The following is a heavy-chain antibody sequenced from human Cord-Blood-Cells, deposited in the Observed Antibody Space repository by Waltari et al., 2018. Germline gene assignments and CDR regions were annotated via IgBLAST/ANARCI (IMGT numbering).Heavy chain of an antibody. D-gene: IGHD6-6*01. Sequence: EVQLVQSGAEVKKPGESLKISCKGSGYSFTSYWIGWVRQMPGKGLEWMGLIYPGDSDTKYSPSFQGQVTISSDKSSSTAYLRWSSLKASDTAMYYCARHCVYSSSLNWYFDLWGRGTLVTVSS. CDR3: ARHCVYSSSLNWYFDL. CDR1: GYSFTSYW. J-gene: IGHJ2*01. CDR2: IYPGDSDT. V-gene: IGHV5-51*01.